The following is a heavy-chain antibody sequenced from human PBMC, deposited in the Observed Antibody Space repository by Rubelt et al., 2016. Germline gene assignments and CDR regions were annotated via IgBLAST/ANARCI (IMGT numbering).Heavy chain of an antibody. D-gene: IGHD3-3*01. CDR1: GGSISSYY. CDR3: AGGITIFGVAAGYFDY. CDR2: IYYSGST. J-gene: IGHJ4*02. V-gene: IGHV4-59*01. Sequence: QVQLQESGPGLVKPSETLSLTCTVSGGSISSYYWSWIRQPPGKGLEWIGYIYYSGSTNYNPSLKSRVTISVDTSTNQFSLKLGSVTAADTAVYYCAGGITIFGVAAGYFDYWGQGTLVTVSS.